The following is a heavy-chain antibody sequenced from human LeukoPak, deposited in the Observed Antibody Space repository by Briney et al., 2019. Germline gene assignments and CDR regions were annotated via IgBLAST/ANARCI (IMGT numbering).Heavy chain of an antibody. CDR2: INTNTGNP. D-gene: IGHD2-2*01. CDR3: ARDRGDIVVVPAAMPH. Sequence: ASVKVSCKVSGYTLTELSMHWVRQAPGQGLEWMGWINTNTGNPTYAQGFTGRFVFSLDTSVSTAYLQISSLKAEDTAVYYCARDRGDIVVVPAAMPHWGQGTLVTVSS. V-gene: IGHV7-4-1*02. J-gene: IGHJ4*02. CDR1: GYTLTELS.